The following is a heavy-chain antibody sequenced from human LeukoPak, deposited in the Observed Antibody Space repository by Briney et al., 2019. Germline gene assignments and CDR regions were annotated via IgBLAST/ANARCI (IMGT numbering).Heavy chain of an antibody. CDR3: ASGITMIVGGAFDI. V-gene: IGHV3-30-3*01. Sequence: GGSLRLSCAASGFTFSSYAMHWVRQAPGKGLEWVAVISYDGSNKYYADSVKGRFTISRDNSKNTLYLQMNGLRAEDTAVYYCASGITMIVGGAFDIWGQGTMVTVSS. D-gene: IGHD3-22*01. CDR1: GFTFSSYA. J-gene: IGHJ3*02. CDR2: ISYDGSNK.